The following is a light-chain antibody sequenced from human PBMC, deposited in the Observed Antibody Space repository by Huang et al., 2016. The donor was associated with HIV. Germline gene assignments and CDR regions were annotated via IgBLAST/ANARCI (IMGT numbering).Light chain of an antibody. CDR1: QSIDSY. CDR2: EAS. CDR3: QQRTNWPELT. J-gene: IGKJ4*01. V-gene: IGKV3-11*01. Sequence: VLLTQSPATLSLSPGETATLSCRASQSIDSYLAWYQQRPGQPPKLLIYEASNRATGVPDRFSGTGSGTDFTLTISSLEPEDFAIYFCQQRTNWPELTFGGGTKVEI.